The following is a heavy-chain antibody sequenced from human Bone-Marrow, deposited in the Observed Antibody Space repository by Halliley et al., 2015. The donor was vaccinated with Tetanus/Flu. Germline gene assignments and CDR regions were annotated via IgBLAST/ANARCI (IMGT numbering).Heavy chain of an antibody. V-gene: IGHV3-48*03. D-gene: IGHD3-22*01. J-gene: IGHJ6*02. CDR1: GFTFSSYE. CDR2: ISSTTPI. Sequence: SLRLSCLASGFTFSSYEFNWVRQAPGKGLEWVSYISSTTPIYYADSVKGRFTISRDNAKNSLHLQMNSLRAEDTAVYFCARVIYDHYYGLDVWGLGTTVTVSS. CDR3: ARVIYDHYYGLDV.